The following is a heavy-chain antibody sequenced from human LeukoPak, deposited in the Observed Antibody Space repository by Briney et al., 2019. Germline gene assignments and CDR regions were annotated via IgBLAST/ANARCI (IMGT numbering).Heavy chain of an antibody. CDR3: AREDYYGSGGYPN. J-gene: IGHJ4*02. CDR1: GGSFSGYY. Sequence: PSETLSLTCAVYGGSFSGYYWSWIRQPPGKGLEWIGEINHRGSTNYNPSLKSRATISVDTSKNQFSLKLSSVTAADTAVYYRAREDYYGSGGYPNWGQGTLVTVSS. CDR2: INHRGST. D-gene: IGHD3-10*01. V-gene: IGHV4-34*01.